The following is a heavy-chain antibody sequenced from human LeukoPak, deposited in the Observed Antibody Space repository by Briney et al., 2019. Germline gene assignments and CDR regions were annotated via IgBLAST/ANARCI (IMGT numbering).Heavy chain of an antibody. CDR2: IIPIFGTA. D-gene: IGHD1-26*01. J-gene: IGHJ4*02. Sequence: SVKVSCKASGGTFSSYAISWVRQAPGQGLEWMGRIIPIFGTANYAQKFQGRVTITTDKSTSTAYMELSSLRSEDTAVYYCARGPIVGAESDYWGQGTLVTVSS. V-gene: IGHV1-69*05. CDR1: GGTFSSYA. CDR3: ARGPIVGAESDY.